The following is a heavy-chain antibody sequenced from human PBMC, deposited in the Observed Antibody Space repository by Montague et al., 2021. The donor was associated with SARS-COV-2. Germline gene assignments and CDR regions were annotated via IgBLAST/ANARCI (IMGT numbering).Heavy chain of an antibody. CDR1: GFTFSSYS. J-gene: IGHJ4*02. CDR2: ISSSSSYI. Sequence: SLRLSCAASGFTFSSYSMNWVRQAPGKGLEWVSSISSSSSYIYYADSVKGRFTISRDNAKNSLYLQMNSLRAEDTAVYYCARDAHYDILTGYFGYWGQETLVTVSS. CDR3: ARDAHYDILTGYFGY. D-gene: IGHD3-9*01. V-gene: IGHV3-21*01.